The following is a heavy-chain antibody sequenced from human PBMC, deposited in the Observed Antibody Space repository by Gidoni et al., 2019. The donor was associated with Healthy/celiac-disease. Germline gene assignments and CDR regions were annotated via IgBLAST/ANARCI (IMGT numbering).Heavy chain of an antibody. D-gene: IGHD3-16*01. CDR3: ARDRVYGGERSDAFDI. CDR1: GFTFSDYY. V-gene: IGHV3-11*01. Sequence: QVQLVESGGGLVKPGGSLRLSCAASGFTFSDYYMSWIRQAPGKGLECVSYMSSSGSTRYYAESVKGRFTISRDNAKNSLYLQMNSLRAEDTAVYYCARDRVYGGERSDAFDIWGQGTMVTVSS. CDR2: MSSSGSTR. J-gene: IGHJ3*02.